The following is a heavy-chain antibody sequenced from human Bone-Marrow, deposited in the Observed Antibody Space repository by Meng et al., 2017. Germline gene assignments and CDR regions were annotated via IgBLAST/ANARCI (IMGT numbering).Heavy chain of an antibody. Sequence: QVHLVQSGAEVKKPGASLKVSCKGSDYTFSGYGVCWVRQAPGQGLEWMAWISTYNGNTNYAQKFQGRVTMTTDTSTNTAYMELRSLRSDDTAVYYCARGSDWFDPWGQGTLVTVSS. J-gene: IGHJ5*02. CDR3: ARGSDWFDP. CDR2: ISTYNGNT. CDR1: DYTFSGYG. V-gene: IGHV1-18*01.